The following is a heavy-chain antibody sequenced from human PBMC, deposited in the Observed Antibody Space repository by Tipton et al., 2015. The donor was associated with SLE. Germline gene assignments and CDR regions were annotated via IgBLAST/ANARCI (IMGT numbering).Heavy chain of an antibody. CDR1: GFTFSSYW. D-gene: IGHD4-17*01. CDR3: ARVPPHYYGDYGDY. J-gene: IGHJ4*02. V-gene: IGHV3-7*03. CDR2: IKQDGSEK. Sequence: SLRLSCAASGFTFSSYWMSWVRQAPGKGLEWVANIKQDGSEKYYVDSVKGRFTISRDNAKNSLYLQMNSLRAEDTAVYYCARVPPHYYGDYGDYWGQGTLVTVSS.